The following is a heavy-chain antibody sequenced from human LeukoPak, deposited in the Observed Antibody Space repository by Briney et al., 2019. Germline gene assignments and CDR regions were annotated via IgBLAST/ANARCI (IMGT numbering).Heavy chain of an antibody. V-gene: IGHV1-24*01. CDR2: FDPEDGET. J-gene: IGHJ3*02. CDR3: ARGSYHTGPYYYDSSGYGDAFDI. CDR1: GYTLTELS. D-gene: IGHD3-22*01. Sequence: GASVKVSCKVSGYTLTELSMHWVRQAPGKGLEWMGGFDPEDGETIYAQKFQGRVTMTEDTSTDTAYMELSSLRSEDTAVYYCARGSYHTGPYYYDSSGYGDAFDIWGQGTMVTVSS.